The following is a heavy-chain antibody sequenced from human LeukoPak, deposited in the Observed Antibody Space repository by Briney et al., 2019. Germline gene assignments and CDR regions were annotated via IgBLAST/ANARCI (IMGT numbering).Heavy chain of an antibody. CDR2: IYSGGNT. J-gene: IGHJ4*02. D-gene: IGHD6-19*01. CDR1: GGSISSYY. V-gene: IGHV4-4*07. Sequence: SETLPLTCTVSGGSISSYYWNWIRQPAGKGLEWIGRIYSGGNTNYNPSLKSQVTMSVDTSKNQFSLKLSSVTAADTAVYYCARDRYSSGWYDYWGQGTLVTVSS. CDR3: ARDRYSSGWYDY.